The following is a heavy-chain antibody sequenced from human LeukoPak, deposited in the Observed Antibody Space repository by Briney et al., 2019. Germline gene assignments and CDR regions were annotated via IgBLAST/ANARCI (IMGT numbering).Heavy chain of an antibody. J-gene: IGHJ4*02. CDR1: GASFRSYY. V-gene: IGHV4-59*01. D-gene: IGHD2-15*01. Sequence: SETLSLTCTVSGASFRSYYWNWIRQPPGKGLEWIGYIFSRGGTSCNPSLKSRATILIDTSKNQFSLSLTSVTAADTAVYYCATLGYCTGGNCYQDDFWGQGTLVTVSS. CDR3: ATLGYCTGGNCYQDDF. CDR2: IFSRGGT.